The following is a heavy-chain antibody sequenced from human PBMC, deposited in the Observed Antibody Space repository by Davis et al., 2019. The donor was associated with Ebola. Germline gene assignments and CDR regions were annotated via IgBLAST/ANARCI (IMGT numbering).Heavy chain of an antibody. J-gene: IGHJ6*02. CDR1: GFTFSRYD. Sequence: PGGSLRLSCETSGFTFSRYDMNWVRQAPGKGLEWISDITKSGSHRHYADSVKGRFTISRDNAKNSVYLEMSSLRVEDTAVYYCAAKSIAVTGVYYNYDMYVWGQGTTVTVSS. CDR2: ITKSGSHR. CDR3: AAKSIAVTGVYYNYDMYV. D-gene: IGHD6-19*01. V-gene: IGHV3-21*01.